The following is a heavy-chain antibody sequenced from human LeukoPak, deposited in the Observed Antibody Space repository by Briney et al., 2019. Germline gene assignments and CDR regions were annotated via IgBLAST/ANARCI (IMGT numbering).Heavy chain of an antibody. CDR1: GFTFSNAW. CDR3: AELGITMIGGV. D-gene: IGHD3-10*02. J-gene: IGHJ6*04. CDR2: IKQDGSEK. V-gene: IGHV3-7*01. Sequence: GGSLRLSSAASGFTFSNAWMSWVRQAPGKGLEWVANIKQDGSEKYYVDSVKGRFTISRDNAKNSLYLQMNSLRAEDTAVYYCAELGITMIGGVWGKGTTVTISS.